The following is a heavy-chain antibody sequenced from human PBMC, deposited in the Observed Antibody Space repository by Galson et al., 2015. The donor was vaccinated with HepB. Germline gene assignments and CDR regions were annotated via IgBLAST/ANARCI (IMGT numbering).Heavy chain of an antibody. Sequence: SLTLSCAASGFTFSSYSMNWVRQAPGKGLEWVSSISSSSSYIYYADSVKGRFTISRDNAKNSLYLQMNSLRAEDTAVYYCARAVTTLRVYFDYWGQGTLVTVSS. D-gene: IGHD4-17*01. CDR1: GFTFSSYS. CDR2: ISSSSSYI. J-gene: IGHJ4*02. CDR3: ARAVTTLRVYFDY. V-gene: IGHV3-21*01.